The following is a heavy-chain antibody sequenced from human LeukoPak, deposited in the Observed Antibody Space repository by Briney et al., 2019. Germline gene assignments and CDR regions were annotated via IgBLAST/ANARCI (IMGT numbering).Heavy chain of an antibody. J-gene: IGHJ4*02. D-gene: IGHD3-22*01. CDR1: GGSISSSSYY. V-gene: IGHV4-39*07. Sequence: NPSETLSLTCTVSGGSISSSSYYWGWIRQPPGKRLEWIGSIYYSGSTYYNPSLKSRVTISVDTSKNQFSLKLSSVTAADTAVYYCARDGSSGYYYFDYWGQGTLVTVSS. CDR2: IYYSGST. CDR3: ARDGSSGYYYFDY.